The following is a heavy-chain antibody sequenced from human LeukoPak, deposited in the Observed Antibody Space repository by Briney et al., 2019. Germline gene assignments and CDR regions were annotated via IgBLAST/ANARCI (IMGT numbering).Heavy chain of an antibody. CDR3: ARDDDTAMVSDYYYGMDV. D-gene: IGHD5-18*01. CDR2: IYSGGST. Sequence: PGGSLRLSCAVSGFTVSSNYMSWVRQAPGKGLEWVSVIYSGGSTYYADSVKGRFTISRDNSKNTLYLQMNSLRAEDTAVYYCARDDDTAMVSDYYYGMDVWGQGTTVTVSS. J-gene: IGHJ6*02. V-gene: IGHV3-53*05. CDR1: GFTVSSNY.